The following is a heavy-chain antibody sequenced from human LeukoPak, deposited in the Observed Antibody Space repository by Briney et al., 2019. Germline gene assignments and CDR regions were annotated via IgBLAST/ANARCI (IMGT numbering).Heavy chain of an antibody. D-gene: IGHD3-16*01. CDR2: ISSNGGST. J-gene: IGHJ4*02. Sequence: PGGSLRLSCAASGFTFSSYAMHWVRQAPGKGLEYVSAISSNGGSTYYANSVKGRFTISRDNSKNTLYLQMNSLRAEDTAVYYCARDERGSRAYFDYWGQGTLVTVSS. V-gene: IGHV3-64*01. CDR3: ARDERGSRAYFDY. CDR1: GFTFSSYA.